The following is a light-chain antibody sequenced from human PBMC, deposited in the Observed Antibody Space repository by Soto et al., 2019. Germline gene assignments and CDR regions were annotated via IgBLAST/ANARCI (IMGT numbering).Light chain of an antibody. Sequence: VIWMTQSPSFLSVSTGERATITCRVSQGISSYLAWYQQKPGNAPELLIYAASTLQSGVPSRFSGSGSGTDFTLTISCLQSEDFATYYCQQYYSFPPTFGQGTKVDIK. J-gene: IGKJ1*01. CDR1: QGISSY. CDR2: AAS. CDR3: QQYYSFPPT. V-gene: IGKV1D-8*01.